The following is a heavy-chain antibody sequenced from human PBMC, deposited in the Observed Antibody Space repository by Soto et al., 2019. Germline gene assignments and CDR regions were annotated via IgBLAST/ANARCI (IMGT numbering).Heavy chain of an antibody. J-gene: IGHJ5*02. CDR2: IYYGGNT. CDR3: ARGGDIVANDWFDP. V-gene: IGHV4-39*07. Sequence: SETLSLTCTFSGFNIISNYFWGWIRQPPGRGLEWIGSIYYGGNTYYNPSLKSRVTISADLSKNQFSLNLNSVTAADTAVYYCARGGDIVANDWFDPWGQGTLVTVSS. CDR1: GFNIISNYF. D-gene: IGHD5-12*01.